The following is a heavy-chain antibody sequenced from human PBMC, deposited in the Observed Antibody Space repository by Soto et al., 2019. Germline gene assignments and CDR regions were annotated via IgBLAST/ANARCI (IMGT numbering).Heavy chain of an antibody. V-gene: IGHV3-33*01. Sequence: GGSLRLSCAASGFTFSSYGMHWVRQAPGKGLEWVAVIWYDGSNKYYADSVKGRFTISRDNSKNTLYLQMNSLRAEDTAVYYCARAKSIAALYYYYGMDVWGQGTTVTVSS. J-gene: IGHJ6*02. CDR1: GFTFSSYG. D-gene: IGHD6-6*01. CDR3: ARAKSIAALYYYYGMDV. CDR2: IWYDGSNK.